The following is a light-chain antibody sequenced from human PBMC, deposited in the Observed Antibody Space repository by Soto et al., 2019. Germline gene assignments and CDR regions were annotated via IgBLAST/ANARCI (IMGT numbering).Light chain of an antibody. CDR2: EAT. V-gene: IGLV2-23*01. CDR3: CSHSGSVTYVV. J-gene: IGLJ2*01. Sequence: QSALTQPASVSGSPGQSITISCTGTSSDIGNYNLVSWYQQHPGKAPKLIIYEATKRPSGVSSRFSGSKSGNTASLTISGLQPDDEANYYCCSHSGSVTYVVFGGGTKLTVL. CDR1: SSDIGNYNL.